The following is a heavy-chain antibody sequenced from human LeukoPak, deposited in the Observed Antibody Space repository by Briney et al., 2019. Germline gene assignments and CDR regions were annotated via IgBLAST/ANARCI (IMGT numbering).Heavy chain of an antibody. J-gene: IGHJ4*02. D-gene: IGHD5-24*01. Sequence: SETLSLTCTVSGDSISSFYWSWIRQSPGKGLEWIGYFYHSGTTKYNPSFKSRVTIPVDTSKNQFSLRLSSVTAADTAVYYCAKGGMGLSVDDWGQGTLVTVSS. CDR2: FYHSGTT. CDR1: GDSISSFY. CDR3: AKGGMGLSVDD. V-gene: IGHV4-59*13.